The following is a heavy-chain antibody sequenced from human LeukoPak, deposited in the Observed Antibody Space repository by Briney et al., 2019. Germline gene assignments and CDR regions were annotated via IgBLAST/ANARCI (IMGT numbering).Heavy chain of an antibody. D-gene: IGHD3/OR15-3a*01. CDR1: GFTFDDYA. CDR3: AKDGTNFFDY. Sequence: GGSLRLSCAASGFTFDDYATHWVRQAPGKGLEWVSLITWDGGSSYYADSVKGRFTISRDNSKNSLYLQMNSLRAEDTALYYCAKDGTNFFDYWGQGTLVTVSS. CDR2: ITWDGGSS. V-gene: IGHV3-43D*03. J-gene: IGHJ4*02.